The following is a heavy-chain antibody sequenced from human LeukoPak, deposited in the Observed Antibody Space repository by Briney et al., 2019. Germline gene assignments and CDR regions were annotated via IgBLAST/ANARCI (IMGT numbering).Heavy chain of an antibody. J-gene: IGHJ4*02. D-gene: IGHD6-19*01. CDR3: ARALAGRGCMDH. V-gene: IGHV3-74*01. CDR1: GFTLSNYW. Sequence: GGSLRLSCADSGFTLSNYWMHWVRQIPGKGPVWVSRIDRDGSNPGYADSVRGRFTIFRDNAKNTLYLQMNSLRFEDTAVYYCARALAGRGCMDHWGQGDLVTVSS. CDR2: IDRDGSNP.